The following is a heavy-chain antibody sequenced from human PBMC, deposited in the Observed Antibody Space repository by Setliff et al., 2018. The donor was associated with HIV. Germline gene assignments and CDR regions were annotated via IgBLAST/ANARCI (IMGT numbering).Heavy chain of an antibody. J-gene: IGHJ6*03. CDR1: GYSFTSYW. CDR2: IYPGDFDT. V-gene: IGHV5-51*01. D-gene: IGHD3-22*01. Sequence: PGESLKISCKGSGYSFTSYWIGWVRQMPGKGLECMGVIYPGDFDTRYSPSFQGQVTISADKSISTAYLQWSSLKASDTAIYYCVRLFKGGRHYYDSSGYLSCMDVWGKGTTVTVSS. CDR3: VRLFKGGRHYYDSSGYLSCMDV.